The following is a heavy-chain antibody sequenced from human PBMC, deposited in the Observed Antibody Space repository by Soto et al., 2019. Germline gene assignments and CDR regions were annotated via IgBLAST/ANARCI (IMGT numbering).Heavy chain of an antibody. CDR3: AKRKWDYGIDY. CDR2: ISSIGVAT. Sequence: GGSLRLSCAASGFTFSIHEMNWVRQAPGKGLEWVSYISSIGVATYYADSVKGRFTISRDNAKNSLYLQMNSLRAEDTAVYYCAKRKWDYGIDYWGQGTLVTVSS. V-gene: IGHV3-48*03. CDR1: GFTFSIHE. J-gene: IGHJ4*02. D-gene: IGHD4-17*01.